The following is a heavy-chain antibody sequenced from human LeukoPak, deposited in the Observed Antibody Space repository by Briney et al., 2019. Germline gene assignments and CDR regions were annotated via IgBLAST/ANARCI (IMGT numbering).Heavy chain of an antibody. J-gene: IGHJ5*02. CDR2: INSDGSST. D-gene: IGHD3-10*01. V-gene: IGHV3-74*01. Sequence: PGGSLRLSCAASGFTFSSYWMHWVRQAPGKGLVWVSRINSDGSSTSYADSVKGRFTISRDNAKNTLYLQMNSLRAEDTAVYYCARVVYGSGSHYNWNWFDPWGQGTLVTVSS. CDR3: ARVVYGSGSHYNWNWFDP. CDR1: GFTFSSYW.